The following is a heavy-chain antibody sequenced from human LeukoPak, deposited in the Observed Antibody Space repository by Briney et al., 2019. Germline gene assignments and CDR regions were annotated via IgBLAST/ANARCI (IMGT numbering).Heavy chain of an antibody. CDR3: ARGGGSTWYVDN. Sequence: SETLSLTCAVYGGSFSDYYWSWIRQPPGKGLEWIGEINHSGSTDCSPSLKSRVTISVDTSKNQFSLKLSSVTAADTAVYYCARGGGSTWYVDNWGQGKLFSVSS. V-gene: IGHV4-34*01. CDR1: GGSFSDYY. D-gene: IGHD6-13*01. J-gene: IGHJ4*02. CDR2: INHSGST.